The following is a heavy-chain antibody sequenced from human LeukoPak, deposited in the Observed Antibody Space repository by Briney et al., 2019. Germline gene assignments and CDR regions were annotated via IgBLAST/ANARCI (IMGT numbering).Heavy chain of an antibody. J-gene: IGHJ6*02. CDR1: GGSFSGYY. V-gene: IGHV4-34*01. Sequence: PSETLSLTCAVHGGSFSGYYWSWIRQPPGKGLEWIGEINHSGSTNYNPSLKSRVTISVDTSKNQFSLKLSSVTAADTAVYYCARASLLWFGESIYYYYGMDVWGQGTTVTVSS. CDR2: INHSGST. CDR3: ARASLLWFGESIYYYYGMDV. D-gene: IGHD3-10*01.